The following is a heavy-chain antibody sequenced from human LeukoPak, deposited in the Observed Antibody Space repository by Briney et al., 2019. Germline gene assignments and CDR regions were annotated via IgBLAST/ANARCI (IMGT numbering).Heavy chain of an antibody. CDR3: ARGTYYYDSSGYCFFDY. Sequence: ASGKVSCKASGDTFTGYYMHWVRQAPGQGLEWMGRINPNSGGTNYAQKFQGRVTMTRDTSISTAYMELSRLRSDDTAVYYCARGTYYYDSSGYCFFDYWGQGTLVTVSS. V-gene: IGHV1-2*06. D-gene: IGHD3-22*01. CDR1: GDTFTGYY. J-gene: IGHJ4*02. CDR2: INPNSGGT.